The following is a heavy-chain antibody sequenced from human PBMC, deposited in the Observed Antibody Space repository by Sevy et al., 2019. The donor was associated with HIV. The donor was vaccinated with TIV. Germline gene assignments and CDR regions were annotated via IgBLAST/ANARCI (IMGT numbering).Heavy chain of an antibody. V-gene: IGHV1-2*07. J-gene: IGHJ6*02. D-gene: IGHD3-3*01. CDR3: ARGMSAYLLANGMDV. CDR1: GYTFSDYY. Sequence: ASVKVSCKAYGYTFSDYYMHWVRQAPGQGLEWMGWINPNRGGTNYAHKFQGRVTMTSDTSISTAYMELSSLRSDDTAIYYCARGMSAYLLANGMDVWGQGTTVTVSS. CDR2: INPNRGGT.